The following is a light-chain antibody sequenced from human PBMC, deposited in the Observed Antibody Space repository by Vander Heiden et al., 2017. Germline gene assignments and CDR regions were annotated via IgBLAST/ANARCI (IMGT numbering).Light chain of an antibody. J-gene: IGLJ2*01. CDR1: SSNIGSNT. V-gene: IGLV1-44*01. CDR2: SNN. Sequence: QSVLTQPPSASGTPGQRVPISCSGSSSNIGSNTVNWYQQLPGTAPKLLIYSNNQRPAGVPDRFSGSKSGTSASLAISGLQSEEEADYYCAAWEESLNGHVVFGGGTKLTVL. CDR3: AAWEESLNGHVV.